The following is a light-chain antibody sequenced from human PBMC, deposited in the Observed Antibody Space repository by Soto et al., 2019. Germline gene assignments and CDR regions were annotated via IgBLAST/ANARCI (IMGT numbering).Light chain of an antibody. CDR3: QQYGHAPLT. Sequence: EIVLTQSPATLSLSPGERATLSCRASQSVSSFLAWYQQKPGQAPRLLIYDGSNRATGIPARFSGSGSGTDFTLTISSLEPEDFAVYYCQQYGHAPLTFGGGTRVEI. V-gene: IGKV3-11*01. CDR2: DGS. CDR1: QSVSSF. J-gene: IGKJ4*01.